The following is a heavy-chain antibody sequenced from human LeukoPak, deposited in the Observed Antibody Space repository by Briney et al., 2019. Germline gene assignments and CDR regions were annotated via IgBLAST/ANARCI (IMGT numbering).Heavy chain of an antibody. CDR3: AKASGYYTGSPPDY. CDR2: ISGSGGST. J-gene: IGHJ4*02. V-gene: IGHV3-23*01. Sequence: GGSPRLSCAASGFTFSSYAMSWVRQAPGKGLEWVSAISGSGGSTYYADSVKGRFTISRDNSKNTLYLQMNSLRAEDTAVYYCAKASGYYTGSPPDYWGQGTLVTVSS. CDR1: GFTFSSYA. D-gene: IGHD3-3*01.